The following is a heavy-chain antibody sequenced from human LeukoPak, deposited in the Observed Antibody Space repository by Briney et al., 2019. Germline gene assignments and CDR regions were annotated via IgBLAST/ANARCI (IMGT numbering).Heavy chain of an antibody. V-gene: IGHV4-34*01. D-gene: IGHD4-17*01. Sequence: SETLSLTCAVYGGSFSGYYWTWIRQPPGKGLEWIGEINHSGSTNYNPSLKSRVTMSLDRSKNQFSLKLSSVTAADTAVYYCARQVAVTTGYFYYYMDVWGKGTTV. CDR1: GGSFSGYY. J-gene: IGHJ6*03. CDR3: ARQVAVTTGYFYYYMDV. CDR2: INHSGST.